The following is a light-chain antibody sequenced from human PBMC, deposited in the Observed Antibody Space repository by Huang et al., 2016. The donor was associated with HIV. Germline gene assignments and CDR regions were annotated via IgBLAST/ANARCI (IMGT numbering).Light chain of an antibody. J-gene: IGKJ2*01. CDR2: DAS. V-gene: IGKV1-5*01. CDR3: QQYNSYPYT. CDR1: QTISSW. Sequence: DIQMTQSPSTLSASVGDRVTITCRASQTISSWLAWYQQKPGKAPKLLSYDASSLESGVPSRFSGSGSGKEFTLTISSLQPDDFATYYCQQYNSYPYTFGQGTKLEIK.